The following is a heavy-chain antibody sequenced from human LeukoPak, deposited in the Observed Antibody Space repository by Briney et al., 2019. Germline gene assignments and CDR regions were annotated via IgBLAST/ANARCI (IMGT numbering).Heavy chain of an antibody. CDR2: ISGSGGST. V-gene: IGHV3-23*01. CDR3: AKALTATYYYDSSDY. D-gene: IGHD3-22*01. J-gene: IGHJ4*02. Sequence: PGRPLRLSCAASGFTFSSYGMSWVRQAPGKGLEWVSAISGSGGSTYYADSVKGRFTISRDNSKNTLYLQMNSLRAEDTAVYYCAKALTATYYYDSSDYWGQGTLVTVSS. CDR1: GFTFSSYG.